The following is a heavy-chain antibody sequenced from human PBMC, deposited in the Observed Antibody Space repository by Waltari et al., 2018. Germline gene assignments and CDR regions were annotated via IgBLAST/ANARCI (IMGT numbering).Heavy chain of an antibody. V-gene: IGHV3-53*01. D-gene: IGHD3-22*01. CDR2: IYSGGSP. CDR3: ARGTDYYDSSGYYFYYYSGMDV. J-gene: IGHJ6*02. CDR1: GFTVSSNY. Sequence: EVQLVESGGGLIQPGGSLRLSCAASGFTVSSNYMSWVRQAPGKGLEWVSVIYSGGSPYYADSVKGRFTISGDNAKNTLYLQMNSLRADDTAVDYCARGTDYYDSSGYYFYYYSGMDVWGQGTTVTVSS.